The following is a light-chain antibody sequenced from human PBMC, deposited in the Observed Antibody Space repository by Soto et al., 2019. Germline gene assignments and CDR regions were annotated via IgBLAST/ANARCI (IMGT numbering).Light chain of an antibody. J-gene: IGLJ3*02. Sequence: QSVLTQPPSASGTPGQRVTISCSGSSSNIGSNYVYWYQQLPGTAPKLLIYSNNQRPSGVPDRFSGSKSVTSASLAISGLRSEDEADYYCAAWDDSLSAWVFGGGTQLTVL. CDR3: AAWDDSLSAWV. CDR2: SNN. CDR1: SSNIGSNY. V-gene: IGLV1-47*02.